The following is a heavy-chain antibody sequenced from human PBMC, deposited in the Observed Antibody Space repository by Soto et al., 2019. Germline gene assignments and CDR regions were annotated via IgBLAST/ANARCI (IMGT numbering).Heavy chain of an antibody. CDR1: GYTFTSYA. CDR2: INAGNGNT. CDR3: AKDLRGPVWFDP. Sequence: ASVKVSCKASGYTFTSYAMHWVRQAPGQRLEWMGWINAGNGNTKYSQKFQGRFTISRDNSKNTLYLQMNSLRAEDTAVYYCAKDLRGPVWFDPWGQGTLVTVSS. V-gene: IGHV1-3*01. J-gene: IGHJ5*02. D-gene: IGHD4-17*01.